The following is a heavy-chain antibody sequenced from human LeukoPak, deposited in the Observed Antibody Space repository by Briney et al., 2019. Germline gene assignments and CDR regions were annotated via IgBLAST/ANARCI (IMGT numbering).Heavy chain of an antibody. D-gene: IGHD1-26*01. Sequence: SQTLSHTCTVSGGSISSGSYYWSWIRQPAGKGLEWIGRIYTSGSTNYNSSLKSRVTISVDTSKNQFSLKLSSVTAADTAVYYCAKGMGGMDVWGKGTPVTISS. CDR1: GGSISSGSYY. J-gene: IGHJ6*03. CDR2: IYTSGST. CDR3: AKGMGGMDV. V-gene: IGHV4-61*02.